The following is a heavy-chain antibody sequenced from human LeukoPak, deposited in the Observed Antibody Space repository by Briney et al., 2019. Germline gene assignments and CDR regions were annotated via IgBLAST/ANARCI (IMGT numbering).Heavy chain of an antibody. CDR3: ARGGPATTIDY. CDR1: GFSISNYY. Sequence: PGRSLRLSCAASGFSISNYYMSWVRPAPGRGLEWVSVIYTGGNTYYTDAVKGRFTISRHNSKNTLYLQMNNLRAEDTAVYYCARGGPATTIDYWGRGTLVTVSS. D-gene: IGHD1-1*01. J-gene: IGHJ4*02. V-gene: IGHV3-53*04. CDR2: IYTGGNT.